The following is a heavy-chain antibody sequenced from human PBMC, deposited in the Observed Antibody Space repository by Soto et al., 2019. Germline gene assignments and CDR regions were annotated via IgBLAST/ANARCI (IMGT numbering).Heavy chain of an antibody. CDR3: ASTPEVEMATVPFDY. CDR2: INPSGGST. V-gene: IGHV1-46*01. J-gene: IGHJ4*02. D-gene: IGHD4-4*01. Sequence: GASVKVSCKASGYTFTSYYMHWVRQAPGQGLEWMGIINPSGGSTSYAQKFQGRVTMTRDTSTSTVYMELSSLRSEDTAVYYCASTPEVEMATVPFDYWGQGTLVTVSS. CDR1: GYTFTSYY.